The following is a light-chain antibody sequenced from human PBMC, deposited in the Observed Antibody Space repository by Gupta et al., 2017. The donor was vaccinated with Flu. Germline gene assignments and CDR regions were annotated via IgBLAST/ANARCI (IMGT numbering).Light chain of an antibody. J-gene: IGLJ3*02. CDR1: NRDIGDYNH. CDR2: EVN. CDR3: SKYAAGSTRL. Sequence: QSALTQPASLSGSPGQSITISCTGTNRDIGDYNHVSWYQQHPGKAPKLIIYEVNNRPSGLSARFSGSKSGNTASPTIAGLQPEDEADYFCSKYAAGSTRLFGRGTKVTVL. V-gene: IGLV2-14*01.